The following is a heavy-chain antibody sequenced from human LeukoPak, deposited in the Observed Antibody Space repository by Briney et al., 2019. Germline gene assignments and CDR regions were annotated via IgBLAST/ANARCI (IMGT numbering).Heavy chain of an antibody. CDR3: AREVVESVPAAMGGYGMDV. CDR2: ISYDGSNK. Sequence: PGRSLRLSCAASGFTFSSYAMPWVRQAPGKGLEWVAVISYDGSNKYYADSVKGRFTISRDNSKNTLYLQMNSLRAEDTAVYYWAREVVESVPAAMGGYGMDVWGQGTTVTVSS. V-gene: IGHV3-30-3*01. CDR1: GFTFSSYA. J-gene: IGHJ6*02. D-gene: IGHD2-2*01.